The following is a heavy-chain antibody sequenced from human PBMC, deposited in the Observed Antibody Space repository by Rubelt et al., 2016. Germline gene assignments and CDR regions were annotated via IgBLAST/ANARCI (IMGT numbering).Heavy chain of an antibody. D-gene: IGHD3-10*01. CDR3: ARSSDPYYYGMDV. Sequence: SGSTNYNPSLKSRLTISVDTSKNQFSLKVSSVTAADTAVYYCARSSDPYYYGMDVWGQGTTVTASS. V-gene: IGHV4-4*09. CDR2: SGST. J-gene: IGHJ6*02.